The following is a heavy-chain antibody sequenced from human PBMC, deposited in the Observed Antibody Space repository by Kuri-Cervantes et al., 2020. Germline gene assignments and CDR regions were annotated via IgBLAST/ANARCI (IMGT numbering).Heavy chain of an antibody. Sequence: GESLKISCAASGFTFSSYAMSWVRQAPGKGLEWVSAISGSGGSTYYADSVKGRFTISRDNSENTLYLQMNSLRAEDTAVYYCAKGPVVAATLYYFDYWGQGTLVTVSS. J-gene: IGHJ4*02. V-gene: IGHV3-23*01. CDR3: AKGPVVAATLYYFDY. D-gene: IGHD2-15*01. CDR2: ISGSGGST. CDR1: GFTFSSYA.